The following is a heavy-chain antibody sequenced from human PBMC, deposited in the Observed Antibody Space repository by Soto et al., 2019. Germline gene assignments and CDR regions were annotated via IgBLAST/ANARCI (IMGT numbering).Heavy chain of an antibody. CDR2: IYWDDDK. D-gene: IGHD3-16*01. J-gene: IGHJ5*02. CDR1: GFTLSTSGVG. Sequence: QITLKESGPPLVKPTQTLTLTCTFSGFTLSTSGVGVGWIRQPPGKALEWLALIYWDDDKRYSPSLKSRLTITKDTSKNPVVLTMTHMDPVDTATYYCAHSLYDYVWGTNWFDPWGQGTLVTVSS. V-gene: IGHV2-5*02. CDR3: AHSLYDYVWGTNWFDP.